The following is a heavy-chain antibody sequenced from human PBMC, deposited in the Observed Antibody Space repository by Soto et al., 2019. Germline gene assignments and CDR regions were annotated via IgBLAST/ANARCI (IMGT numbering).Heavy chain of an antibody. CDR3: ARDLFPLTDDYVFWSGDAFDI. CDR1: GFTFSSYS. CDR2: ISSSSSYI. Sequence: EVQLVESGGGLVKPGGSLRLSCAASGFTFSSYSMNWVRQAPGKGLEWVSSISSSSSYIYYADSVKGRFTISRDNAKNSLYLQMNSLRAEDTAVYYCARDLFPLTDDYVFWSGDAFDIWGQGTMVTVSS. J-gene: IGHJ3*02. D-gene: IGHD3-3*01. V-gene: IGHV3-21*01.